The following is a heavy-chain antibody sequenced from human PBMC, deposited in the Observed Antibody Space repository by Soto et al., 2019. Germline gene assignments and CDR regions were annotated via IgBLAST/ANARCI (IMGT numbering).Heavy chain of an antibody. J-gene: IGHJ5*02. CDR1: GGSFSGYY. D-gene: IGHD1-7*01. CDR2: INHSGST. CDR3: AKIGGTTRGPWFDP. V-gene: IGHV4-34*01. Sequence: SETLSLTCAVYGGSFSGYYWTWIRQPPGTGLEWIGEINHSGSTYYNPSLKSRVTMSVDTSKNQFSLDLSSVTAVDTAVYYCAKIGGTTRGPWFDPWGRGTLVTVSS.